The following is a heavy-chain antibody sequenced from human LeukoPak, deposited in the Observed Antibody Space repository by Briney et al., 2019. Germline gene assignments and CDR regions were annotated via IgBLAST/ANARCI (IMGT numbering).Heavy chain of an antibody. Sequence: GGSLRLSCAASGFTCSSYSMNWVRQAPGKGLEWVSSISSSSSYIYYADSVKGRFTISRDNAKNSLYLQMNSLRAEDTAVYYCARDRVPGAIRGNWFDPWGQGTLVTVSS. CDR2: ISSSSSYI. CDR1: GFTCSSYS. D-gene: IGHD2-2*02. CDR3: ARDRVPGAIRGNWFDP. V-gene: IGHV3-21*01. J-gene: IGHJ5*02.